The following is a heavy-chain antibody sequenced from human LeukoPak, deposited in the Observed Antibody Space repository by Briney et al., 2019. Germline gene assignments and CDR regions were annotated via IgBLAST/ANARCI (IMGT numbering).Heavy chain of an antibody. CDR1: GGSISSGSYY. CDR3: ARGRWYFDL. Sequence: SETLSLTCTVSGGSISSGSYYWSWIRQPAGKGLEWIGRIYTSGSTNYNPSLKSRVTISVDTSKNQFSLKLCSVTAADTAVYYCARGRWYFDLWGRGTLVTVSS. CDR2: IYTSGST. J-gene: IGHJ2*01. V-gene: IGHV4-61*02.